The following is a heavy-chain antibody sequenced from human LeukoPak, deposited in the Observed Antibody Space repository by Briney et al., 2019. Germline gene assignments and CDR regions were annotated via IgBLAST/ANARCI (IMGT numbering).Heavy chain of an antibody. CDR3: ARYVYCSGGSCYINYYGVDV. D-gene: IGHD2-15*01. CDR1: GYTFTSYG. V-gene: IGHV1-18*04. CDR2: ISAYNGNT. J-gene: IGHJ6*04. Sequence: ASVKVSCKASGYTFTSYGISWVRQAPGQGLEWMGWISAYNGNTNYAQKLQGRVTMTTDTSTSTAYMELRSLRSDDTAVYYCARYVYCSGGSCYINYYGVDVWGKGTTVTVSS.